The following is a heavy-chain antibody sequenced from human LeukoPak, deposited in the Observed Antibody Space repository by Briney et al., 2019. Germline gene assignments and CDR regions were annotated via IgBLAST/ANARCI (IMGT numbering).Heavy chain of an antibody. D-gene: IGHD5-24*01. CDR2: IYYSGST. J-gene: IGHJ4*02. CDR3: ARGARAGYNLEPFDY. Sequence: PSETLSLTCTVSGGSMSSYYWSWIRQPPGKGLEWIGYIYYSGSTKYNPSLKSRVTVSVDTSKNQFSLKLSSVTAADTAVYYCARGARAGYNLEPFDYWGQGTLVTVSS. CDR1: GGSMSSYY. V-gene: IGHV4-59*08.